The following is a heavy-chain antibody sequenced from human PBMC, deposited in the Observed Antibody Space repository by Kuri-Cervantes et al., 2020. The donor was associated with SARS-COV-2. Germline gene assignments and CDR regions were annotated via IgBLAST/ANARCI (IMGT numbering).Heavy chain of an antibody. CDR1: GFTFSSYW. V-gene: IGHV3-48*04. Sequence: GESLKISCAASGFTFSSYWMSWVRQAPGKRLEWVSYISSSGSTIYYADSVKGRFTISRDNAKNSLYLQMNSLRAEDTAVYYCASSIASGAFDIWGQGTMVTVSS. J-gene: IGHJ3*02. CDR3: ASSIASGAFDI. CDR2: ISSSGSTI. D-gene: IGHD1-26*01.